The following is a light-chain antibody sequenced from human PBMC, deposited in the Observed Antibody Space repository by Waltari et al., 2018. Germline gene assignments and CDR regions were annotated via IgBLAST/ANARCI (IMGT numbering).Light chain of an antibody. CDR1: QSISSY. Sequence: DIQMTQSPSSLSASVGDRVTITCRASQSISSYLNCYQQKPGKAPKLLSYAASSLQSGVPSRFSGSGSGTDFTLTISSLQPEDFATYYCQQSYSTPRTFGQGTKLEIK. CDR3: QQSYSTPRT. CDR2: AAS. V-gene: IGKV1-39*01. J-gene: IGKJ2*01.